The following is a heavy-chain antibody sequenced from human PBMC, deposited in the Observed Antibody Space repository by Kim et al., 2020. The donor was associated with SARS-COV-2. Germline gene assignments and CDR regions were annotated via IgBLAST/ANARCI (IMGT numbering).Heavy chain of an antibody. CDR2: IRSKANSDAT. Sequence: GGSLRLSCAASGFTLGGSAMHWVRQASGKGLEWVGRIRSKANSDATTYAASVKGMFTISRDDSKNTAYLQMNSLKTEDTAVYYCARGPQYSASYWDAFDIWGQGTMVTVSS. V-gene: IGHV3-73*01. CDR1: GFTLGGSA. D-gene: IGHD1-26*01. CDR3: ARGPQYSASYWDAFDI. J-gene: IGHJ3*02.